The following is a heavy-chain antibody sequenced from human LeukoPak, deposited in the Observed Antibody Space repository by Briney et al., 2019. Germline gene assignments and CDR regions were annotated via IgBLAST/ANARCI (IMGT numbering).Heavy chain of an antibody. CDR2: INHSGST. CDR1: DGSMNSSPY. Sequence: SETLSLTCSVSDGSMNSSPYWAWIRQPPGKGLEWIGEINHSGSTNCNPSLKSRVTISVDTSKNQFSLKLSSVTAADTAVYYCARPSRITMVRGGGRWFDPWGQGTLVTVSS. V-gene: IGHV4-34*01. D-gene: IGHD3-10*01. CDR3: ARPSRITMVRGGGRWFDP. J-gene: IGHJ5*02.